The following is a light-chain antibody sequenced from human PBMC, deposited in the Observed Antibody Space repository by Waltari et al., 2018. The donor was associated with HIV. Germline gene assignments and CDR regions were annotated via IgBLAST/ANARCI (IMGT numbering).Light chain of an antibody. CDR1: SSDVGNYNS. CDR2: EVS. CDR3: SSYTSTKTSVV. Sequence: QSALTQPASVSGSPGQSITISCTGTSSDVGNYNSVSWYQQHPGKAPKLMIYEVSNRPSGVSNRFSGSKSGNTASLTISGLQAEDEADYYCSSYTSTKTSVVFGGGTKLTVL. J-gene: IGLJ2*01. V-gene: IGLV2-14*01.